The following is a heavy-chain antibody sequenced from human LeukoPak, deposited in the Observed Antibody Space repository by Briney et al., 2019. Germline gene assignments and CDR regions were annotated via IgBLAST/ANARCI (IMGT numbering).Heavy chain of an antibody. V-gene: IGHV3-23*01. D-gene: IGHD6-13*01. CDR2: ISGSGGST. Sequence: GGSLRLSCAASGFTFSSYAMSWVRQAPGKGLEWVSAISGSGGSTYHADSVKGRFTISRDNSKNTLYLQMNSLRAEDTAVYYCARARYSSSWDDAFDIWGQGTMVTVSS. CDR1: GFTFSSYA. CDR3: ARARYSSSWDDAFDI. J-gene: IGHJ3*02.